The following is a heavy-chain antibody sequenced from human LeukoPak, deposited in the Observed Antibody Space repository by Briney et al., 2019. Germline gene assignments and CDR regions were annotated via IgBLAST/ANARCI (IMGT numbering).Heavy chain of an antibody. Sequence: GGSLRLSCAASGFTFSSYAMHCVRQAPGKGLEWVAVISYDGSNKYYADSVKGRFTISRDNSKNTLYLQMNSLRAEDTAVYYCARGTYYYDSSGYVDYWGPGTLVTVCS. CDR3: ARGTYYYDSSGYVDY. J-gene: IGHJ4*02. D-gene: IGHD3-22*01. CDR2: ISYDGSNK. CDR1: GFTFSSYA. V-gene: IGHV3-30*04.